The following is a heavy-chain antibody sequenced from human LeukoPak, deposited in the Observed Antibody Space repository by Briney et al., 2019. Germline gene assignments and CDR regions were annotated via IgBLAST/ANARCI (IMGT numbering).Heavy chain of an antibody. CDR3: AKSSEYNNYGIDY. Sequence: GGSLRLSCAASGFTFSSSWMAWVRQAPGKGLEWVSGISGSGANTCYADSVKGRFTISRDNSKSTLYLQMSSLRAEDTALYYCAKSSEYNNYGIDYWGQGTLVTVSS. CDR1: GFTFSSSW. J-gene: IGHJ4*02. CDR2: ISGSGANT. D-gene: IGHD4-11*01. V-gene: IGHV3-23*01.